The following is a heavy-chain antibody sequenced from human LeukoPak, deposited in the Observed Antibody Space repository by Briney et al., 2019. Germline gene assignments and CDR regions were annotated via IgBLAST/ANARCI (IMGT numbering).Heavy chain of an antibody. CDR3: AKGGYSSRAPLDY. D-gene: IGHD6-13*01. CDR1: GFTFSNYA. CDR2: ISSSGSST. J-gene: IGHJ4*02. V-gene: IGHV3-23*01. Sequence: GGSLRLSCAASGFTFSNYAMSWVRQAPGKGLEWVSGISSSGSSTFYADSVKGRLTISRDNSKDTLYLQMNSLRAEDTALYYCAKGGYSSRAPLDYWGQGILVTVSS.